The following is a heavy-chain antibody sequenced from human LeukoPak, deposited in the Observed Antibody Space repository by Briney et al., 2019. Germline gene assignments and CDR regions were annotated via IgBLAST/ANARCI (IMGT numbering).Heavy chain of an antibody. CDR1: GFTFSGYG. CDR2: IPFDGSNQ. CDR3: AKNRIPTAITPDS. V-gene: IGHV3-30*18. J-gene: IGHJ5*01. D-gene: IGHD2-2*02. Sequence: PGGSLRLSCVASGFTFSGYGMHWVRQAPGKGLEWVAVIPFDGSNQYYTHSVKCRFTISRENSRNTLYLQMNSLRPEDTAVYYCAKNRIPTAITPDSWGQGTLVTVSS.